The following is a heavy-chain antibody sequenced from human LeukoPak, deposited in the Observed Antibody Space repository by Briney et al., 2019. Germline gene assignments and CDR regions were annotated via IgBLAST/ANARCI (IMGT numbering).Heavy chain of an antibody. Sequence: GASVKVSCKASGYTFTGYYMHWVRQAPGQGLEWMGWINPNSGGTNYAQKFQGRVTITADKSTSTAYMELSSLRSEDTAVYYCARDPGLQRWFDPWGQGTLVTVSS. CDR3: ARDPGLQRWFDP. V-gene: IGHV1-2*02. CDR1: GYTFTGYY. CDR2: INPNSGGT. D-gene: IGHD1-14*01. J-gene: IGHJ5*02.